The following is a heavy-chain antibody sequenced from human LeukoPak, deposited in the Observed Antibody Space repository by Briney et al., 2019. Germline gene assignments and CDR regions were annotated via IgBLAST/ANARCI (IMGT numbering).Heavy chain of an antibody. V-gene: IGHV3-30*18. CDR3: AKDTGGLSGQIDD. J-gene: IGHJ4*02. CDR2: IPYDGSNT. D-gene: IGHD2-8*02. CDR1: GFTFDDYA. Sequence: GGSLRLSCAASGFTFDDYAMHWVRQAPGKGLEWVAVIPYDGSNTYYADSVKGRFIISRDNSKNSLYLQMNSLRSADTAVYYCAKDTGGLSGQIDDWGQGTLVTVSS.